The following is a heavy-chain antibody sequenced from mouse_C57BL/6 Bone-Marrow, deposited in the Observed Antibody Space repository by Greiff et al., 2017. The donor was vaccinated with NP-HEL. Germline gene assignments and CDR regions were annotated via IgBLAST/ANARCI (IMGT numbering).Heavy chain of an antibody. D-gene: IGHD1-1*01. V-gene: IGHV1-63*01. J-gene: IGHJ3*01. CDR2: IYPGGGYT. CDR1: GYTFTNYW. CDR3: ARRGPYNDDSSTFPY. Sequence: VQLQQSGAELVRPGTSVKMSCKASGYTFTNYWIGCAKQRPGHGLEWIGDIYPGGGYTNYNEKFKGKATLTADKSSSTAYMQLSSLTSEDSAIDYCARRGPYNDDSSTFPYWGQGNLVTVSA.